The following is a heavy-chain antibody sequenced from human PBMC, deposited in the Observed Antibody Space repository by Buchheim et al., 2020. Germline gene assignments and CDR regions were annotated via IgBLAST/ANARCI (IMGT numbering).Heavy chain of an antibody. J-gene: IGHJ4*02. D-gene: IGHD3-10*01. CDR3: AKDRGLGYYFDF. CDR2: ISDSGGAI. Sequence: EVQLVESGGDLVQTGGSLRLSCAASRFTFSSYGMNWVRQAPGKGLEWIAYISDSGGAIYYTDSVKGRFTISRDNAKSSLYLQMHSLRDEDPAVYYCAKDRGLGYYFDFWRQGTL. CDR1: RFTFSSYG. V-gene: IGHV3-48*02.